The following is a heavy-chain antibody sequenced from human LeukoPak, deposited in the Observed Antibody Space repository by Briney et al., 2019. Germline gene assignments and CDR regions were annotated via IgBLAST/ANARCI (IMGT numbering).Heavy chain of an antibody. V-gene: IGHV4-39*07. CDR3: ASDFIAAAGSSSDY. Sequence: SETLSLTCTVSGGSISSSSYYWGWIRKPPGKGLEWIGSIYYSGSTYYNPPLKSRVTISVDTSKNQFSLKLSSVTAADTAVYYCASDFIAAAGSSSDYWGQGTLVTVSS. CDR1: GGSISSSSYY. J-gene: IGHJ4*02. CDR2: IYYSGST. D-gene: IGHD6-13*01.